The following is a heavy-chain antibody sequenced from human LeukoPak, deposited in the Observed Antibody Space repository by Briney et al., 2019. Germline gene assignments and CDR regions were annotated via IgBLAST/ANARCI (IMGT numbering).Heavy chain of an antibody. Sequence: GGSLRLSCAASGFTFSSYAMHWVRQAPGKGLEWVAVISYDGSNKYYADSVKGRFTISRDNSKNTLYLQMNSLRAEDTAVYHCARDLGLYYYDSRGLFDYWGQGTLVTVSS. CDR1: GFTFSSYA. J-gene: IGHJ4*02. D-gene: IGHD3-22*01. CDR2: ISYDGSNK. V-gene: IGHV3-30-3*01. CDR3: ARDLGLYYYDSRGLFDY.